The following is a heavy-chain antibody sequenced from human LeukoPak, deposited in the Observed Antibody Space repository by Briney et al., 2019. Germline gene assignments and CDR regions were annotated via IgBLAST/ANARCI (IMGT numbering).Heavy chain of an antibody. CDR1: GGSISSYY. CDR2: IYYSGST. V-gene: IGHV4-59*01. Sequence: SETLSLTCTVSGGSISSYYWSWIRQPPGKGLEWIGYIYYSGSTNYNPSLKSRVTISVDTSKNQFSLKLSSVTAADTAVYYCAREAAAGNAFDIWGQGTMVTVSS. D-gene: IGHD6-13*01. CDR3: AREAAAGNAFDI. J-gene: IGHJ3*02.